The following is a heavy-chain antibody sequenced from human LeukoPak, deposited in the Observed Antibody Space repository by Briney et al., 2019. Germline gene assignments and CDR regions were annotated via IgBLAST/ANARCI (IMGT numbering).Heavy chain of an antibody. CDR2: INPSGGST. CDR1: GYTFTNYY. J-gene: IGHJ6*03. V-gene: IGHV1-46*01. CDR3: ARVVTYDSSGYYIYYYYMDV. D-gene: IGHD3-22*01. Sequence: GASVKVSCKASGYTFTNYYIHWVRQAPGQGLECMGIINPSGGSTSYAQKFQGRVTMTRDMSTSTVYMELSSLRSEDTAVYYCARVVTYDSSGYYIYYYYMDVWGKGTTVTISS.